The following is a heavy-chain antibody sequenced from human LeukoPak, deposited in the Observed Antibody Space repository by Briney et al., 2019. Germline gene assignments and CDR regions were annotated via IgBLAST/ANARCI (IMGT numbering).Heavy chain of an antibody. Sequence: GGSLRLSCAASGFSFSTYEMNWVRQAPGKGLEWVSYISSSGSTIYYADSVKGRFTISRDNAKRSLYLQMNSLRAEDTAVYYCARDLINIVVVPATTLDNWFDPWGQGTLVTVSS. D-gene: IGHD2-2*01. CDR2: ISSSGSTI. CDR1: GFSFSTYE. V-gene: IGHV3-48*03. J-gene: IGHJ5*02. CDR3: ARDLINIVVVPATTLDNWFDP.